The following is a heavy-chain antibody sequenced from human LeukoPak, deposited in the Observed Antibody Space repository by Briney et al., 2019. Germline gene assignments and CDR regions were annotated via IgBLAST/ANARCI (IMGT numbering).Heavy chain of an antibody. Sequence: GGSLRLSCAASGFTFSSYAMHWVRQAPGKGLEWVAVISYDGSNKYYADSVKGRFTISRDNSKNTLYLQMNSLRAEDTAVYYCARGRGYSGYDLDYWGQGTLVTVSS. J-gene: IGHJ4*02. CDR3: ARGRGYSGYDLDY. V-gene: IGHV3-30*04. CDR1: GFTFSSYA. D-gene: IGHD5-12*01. CDR2: ISYDGSNK.